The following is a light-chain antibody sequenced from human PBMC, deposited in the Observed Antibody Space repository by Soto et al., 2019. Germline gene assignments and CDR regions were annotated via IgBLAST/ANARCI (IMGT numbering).Light chain of an antibody. J-gene: IGKJ4*01. CDR3: QQVKSYPLLT. Sequence: DIQMTQSPSTLSASVGDRVTITCRASQSISSWLAWYQQKPGKAPKLLIYAASTLQSGVPSRFSGSGSGTEFTLAISSLQPEDVATYYCQQVKSYPLLTFGGGTKVDIK. CDR1: QSISSW. V-gene: IGKV1-5*01. CDR2: AAS.